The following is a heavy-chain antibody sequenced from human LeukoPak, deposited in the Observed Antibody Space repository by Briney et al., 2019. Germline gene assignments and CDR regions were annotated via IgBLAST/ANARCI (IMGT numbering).Heavy chain of an antibody. CDR3: ARLMDWFDP. V-gene: IGHV4-59*08. CDR1: GGSISSYY. D-gene: IGHD2-8*01. Sequence: SETLSLTCTVSGGSISSYYWSWIRQPPGKGLEWTGYIYYSGRTNYNPSLKSRVTISVDTSKNQFSLKLSSVTAADTAVYYCARLMDWFDPWGQGTLVTVSS. CDR2: IYYSGRT. J-gene: IGHJ5*02.